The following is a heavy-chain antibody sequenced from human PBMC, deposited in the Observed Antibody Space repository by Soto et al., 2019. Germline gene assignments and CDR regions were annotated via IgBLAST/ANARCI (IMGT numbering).Heavy chain of an antibody. CDR2: ISYDGSNK. J-gene: IGHJ4*02. D-gene: IGHD2-2*01. Sequence: GGSLRLSCAASGFTFSSYAMHWVSQAPGKWLEWVAVISYDGSNKYYADSVKGRFTISRDNSKNTLYLQMNSLSAEDTAVYYCARDGGYCSSTSCYTDYWGQGTLVTVSS. CDR1: GFTFSSYA. V-gene: IGHV3-30-3*01. CDR3: ARDGGYCSSTSCYTDY.